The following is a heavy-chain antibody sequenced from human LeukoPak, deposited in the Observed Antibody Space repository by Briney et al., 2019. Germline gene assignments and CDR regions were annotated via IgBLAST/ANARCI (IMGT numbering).Heavy chain of an antibody. CDR1: GGTFSSYA. Sequence: SVKVSCKASGGTFSSYAISWVRQAPGQGLEWMGGIIPIFGTANYAQKFQGRVTITADESTSTAYMELSSLRSEDTAVYYCAKDTTYSSSFFDYWGQGTLVTVSS. CDR3: AKDTTYSSSFFDY. CDR2: IIPIFGTA. J-gene: IGHJ4*02. V-gene: IGHV1-69*01. D-gene: IGHD6-6*01.